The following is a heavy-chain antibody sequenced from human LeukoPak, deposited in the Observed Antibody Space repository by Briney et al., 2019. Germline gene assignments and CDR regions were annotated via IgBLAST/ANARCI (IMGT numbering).Heavy chain of an antibody. D-gene: IGHD2-15*01. CDR3: ARERRYCSGVNCYSGLDY. CDR2: IYISGNT. Sequence: PGGSLRLSCAASGLTVSSNYLNWVRQAPGKGLEWVSIIYISGNTYYADSVKGRFIISRDNSKNTLYLQMTSLRLEDTAVYYCARERRYCSGVNCYSGLDYWGQGTRVTVSS. J-gene: IGHJ4*02. V-gene: IGHV3-53*01. CDR1: GLTVSSNY.